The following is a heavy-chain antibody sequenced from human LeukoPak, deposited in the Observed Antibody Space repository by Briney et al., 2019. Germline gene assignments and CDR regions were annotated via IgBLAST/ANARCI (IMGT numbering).Heavy chain of an antibody. D-gene: IGHD6-6*01. CDR2: INPSGGGT. CDR1: GYTFINYD. J-gene: IGHJ4*02. CDR3: ARSPDPSIAVRLPEGY. Sequence: ASVKVSCKASGYTFINYDIRWVRQAPGQGLEWMGIINPSGGGTRYAQKFQDRVTMTRDTSTSTVYMELSSLRSEDTAVYYCARSPDPSIAVRLPEGYWGQGTLVTVSS. V-gene: IGHV1-46*01.